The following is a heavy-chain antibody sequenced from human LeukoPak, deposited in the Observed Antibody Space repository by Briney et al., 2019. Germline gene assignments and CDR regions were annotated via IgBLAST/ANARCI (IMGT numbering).Heavy chain of an antibody. J-gene: IGHJ4*02. D-gene: IGHD1-26*01. CDR2: IYYSGST. Sequence: PSETLSLTCTVSGGSISSSSYYWGWIRQPPGKGQEWIGSIYYSGSTYYNPSLKSRVTISVDTSKNQFSLKLSSVTAADTAVYYCARGPKEWELLDWGQGTLVTVSS. CDR1: GGSISSSSYY. V-gene: IGHV4-39*07. CDR3: ARGPKEWELLD.